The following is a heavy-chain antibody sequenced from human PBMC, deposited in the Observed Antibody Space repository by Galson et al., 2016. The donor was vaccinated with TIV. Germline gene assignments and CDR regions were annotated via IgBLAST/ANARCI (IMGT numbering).Heavy chain of an antibody. CDR3: AKVPRIVLAIGDPYYFDY. Sequence: LRLSCAAAGFTFSSHGMSWVRQAPGKGLEWVSGLSAGGGTTHYADSVKGRFTISRDNSKNTLYLQMNSLRAEDTAVYYCAKVPRIVLAIGDPYYFDYWGQGTLVTVSS. D-gene: IGHD3-22*01. CDR1: GFTFSSHG. V-gene: IGHV3-23*01. J-gene: IGHJ4*02. CDR2: LSAGGGTT.